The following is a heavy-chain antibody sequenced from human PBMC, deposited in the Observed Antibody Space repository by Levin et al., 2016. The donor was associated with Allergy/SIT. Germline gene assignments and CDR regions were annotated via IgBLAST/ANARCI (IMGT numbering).Heavy chain of an antibody. CDR2: ISGGGGST. CDR3: AKDHVAAYAEYFQH. D-gene: IGHD6-19*01. Sequence: VRQAPGKGLEWVSAISGGGGSTYYADSVKGRFTISRDNSKNTLYLQMNSLRAEDTAVYYCAKDHVAAYAEYFQHWGQGTLVTVSS. V-gene: IGHV3-23*01. J-gene: IGHJ1*01.